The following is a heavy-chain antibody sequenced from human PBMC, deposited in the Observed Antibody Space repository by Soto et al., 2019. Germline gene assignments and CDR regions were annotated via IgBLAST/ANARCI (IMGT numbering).Heavy chain of an antibody. J-gene: IGHJ4*02. CDR2: ISGSGVST. CDR1: GFTFSSYA. D-gene: IGHD3-22*01. CDR3: AKGYYYDSSGYSFDY. V-gene: IGHV3-23*01. Sequence: EVQLLESGGGLVQPGGSLRLSCGASGFTFSSYAMSWVRQAPGKGLEWFSAISGSGVSTFYDDSVKARSTISRDNSKNTLYLQMNSLRAEDTAVYYCAKGYYYDSSGYSFDYWGQGTLVTVSS.